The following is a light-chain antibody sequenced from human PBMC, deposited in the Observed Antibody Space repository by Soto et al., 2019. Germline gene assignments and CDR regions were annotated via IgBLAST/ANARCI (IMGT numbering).Light chain of an antibody. CDR1: QDVDSNF. V-gene: IGKV3-20*01. CDR2: GSS. Sequence: EIVLTQSPGPLSLSPGERATLSCRASQDVDSNFLAWYQQRPGQAPRLPIYGSSRRDTGIPDRFSGSGSGTDFTLTISRVGPEDIAVYFCHQYYSSITFGGGTKVEVK. J-gene: IGKJ4*01. CDR3: HQYYSSIT.